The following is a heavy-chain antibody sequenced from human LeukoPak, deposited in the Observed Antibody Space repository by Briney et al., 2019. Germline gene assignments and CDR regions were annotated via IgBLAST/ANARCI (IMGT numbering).Heavy chain of an antibody. D-gene: IGHD3-10*01. J-gene: IGHJ6*03. Sequence: PSETLSLTCTVSGYSISSGYYWGWIRQPPGKGLEWIGSIYHSGRTFYNPSLKSRVTISVDTSKNQFSLKPSSVTAADTAAYYCARGLYYYGSGSYYDYYYYMDVWGKGTTVTVSS. CDR2: IYHSGRT. V-gene: IGHV4-38-2*02. CDR1: GYSISSGYY. CDR3: ARGLYYYGSGSYYDYYYYMDV.